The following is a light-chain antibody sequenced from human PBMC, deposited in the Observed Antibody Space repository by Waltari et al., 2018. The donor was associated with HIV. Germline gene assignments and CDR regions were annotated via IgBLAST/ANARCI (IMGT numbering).Light chain of an antibody. CDR1: QRVNTN. J-gene: IGKJ4*01. V-gene: IGKV3-15*01. CDR2: DVS. Sequence: IVMTQSPATLSVSPGERATLSCRASQRVNTNLAWYQQKPGQAPRLLIYDVSTRATGIPARFSGSGSGTEFTLTISSLQSEDFAIYYCQQYNNWLTFGGGAKVEIK. CDR3: QQYNNWLT.